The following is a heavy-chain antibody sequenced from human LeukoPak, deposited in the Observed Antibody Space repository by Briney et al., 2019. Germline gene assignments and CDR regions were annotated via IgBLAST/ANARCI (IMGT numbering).Heavy chain of an antibody. D-gene: IGHD3-9*01. CDR3: TRVFATGPSFDY. J-gene: IGHJ4*02. V-gene: IGHV3-7*01. CDR2: IKQDGSEK. Sequence: PGGSLRLSCAASGFTFSSYWMTWVRQAPGKGLEWVANIKQDGSEKYYVDSVKGRFTISRDNAKNSLYLQMNSLRADDTAVYYCTRVFATGPSFDYWGQGTLVTVSS. CDR1: GFTFSSYW.